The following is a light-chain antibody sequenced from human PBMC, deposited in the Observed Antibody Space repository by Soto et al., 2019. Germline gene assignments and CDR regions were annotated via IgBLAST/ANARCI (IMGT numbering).Light chain of an antibody. CDR2: DNN. CDR1: SSNIGDKY. Sequence: QSVLTQPPSVSATPGQKVTISCSGSSSNIGDKYVSWYQQFPGTAPRLLIYDNNKRPSGIPDRFSGSKSGTSASLGITGLQTGDEADYYCGSWDSSLRMEVFGGGTQLTVL. J-gene: IGLJ2*01. CDR3: GSWDSSLRMEV. V-gene: IGLV1-51*01.